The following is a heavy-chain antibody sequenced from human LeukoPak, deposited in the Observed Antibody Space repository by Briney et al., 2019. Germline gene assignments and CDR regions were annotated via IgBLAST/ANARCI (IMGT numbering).Heavy chain of an antibody. Sequence: ASVKVSCKTSGYPFIGYYVHWVRQAPGQGLEWMGWINPNSGDIYYAQKFQGRVTMTRDTSISTAYMELSRLRSDDTAVYYCARDRKSLLWFGELQYNWFDPWGQGTLVTVSS. CDR2: INPNSGDI. CDR3: ARDRKSLLWFGELQYNWFDP. CDR1: GYPFIGYY. V-gene: IGHV1-2*02. D-gene: IGHD3-10*01. J-gene: IGHJ5*02.